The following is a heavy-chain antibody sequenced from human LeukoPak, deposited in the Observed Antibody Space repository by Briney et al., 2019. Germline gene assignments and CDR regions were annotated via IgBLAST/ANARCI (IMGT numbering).Heavy chain of an antibody. CDR2: IIRIFGTA. V-gene: IGHV1-69*13. CDR1: GGTITSYA. Sequence: ASVKVSCKASGGTITSYAITWVRQAPGQGLEWMGGIIRIFGTANYAQKFQGRVTITADESTSTAYMELSSLRSEDTAVYYCARAEGGYSYAPPHYWGQGTLVTVSS. D-gene: IGHD5-18*01. J-gene: IGHJ4*02. CDR3: ARAEGGYSYAPPHY.